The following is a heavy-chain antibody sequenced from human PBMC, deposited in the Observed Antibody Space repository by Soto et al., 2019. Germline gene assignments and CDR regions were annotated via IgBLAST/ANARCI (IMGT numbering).Heavy chain of an antibody. V-gene: IGHV3-23*01. CDR2: ISGSGGST. J-gene: IGHJ6*02. D-gene: IGHD2-21*02. Sequence: GGSLRLSCAASGFTFSSYAMSWVRQAPGKGLEWVSAISGSGGSTYYADSVKGRFTISRDNSKNTLYLQMNSLRAEDTAVYYCAKDQPGHYYYYYGMDVWGQGTTVTVSS. CDR1: GFTFSSYA. CDR3: AKDQPGHYYYYYGMDV.